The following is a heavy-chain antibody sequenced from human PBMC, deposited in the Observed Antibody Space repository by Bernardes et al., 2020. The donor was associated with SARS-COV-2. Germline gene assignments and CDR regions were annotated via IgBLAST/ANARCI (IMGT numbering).Heavy chain of an antibody. V-gene: IGHV7-4-1*02. CDR3: ARGPQLQWLVPRNDY. Sequence: ASVKVSCKASGYTFTSYAMNWVRQAPGQGLEWMGWINTNTGNPTYAQGFTGRFVFSLDTSVSTAYLQISSLKAEDTAVYYCARGPQLQWLVPRNDYWGQGTLVTVSS. D-gene: IGHD6-19*01. CDR1: GYTFTSYA. J-gene: IGHJ4*02. CDR2: INTNTGNP.